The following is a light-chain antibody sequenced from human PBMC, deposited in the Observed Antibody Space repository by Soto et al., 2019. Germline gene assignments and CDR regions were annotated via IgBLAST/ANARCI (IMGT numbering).Light chain of an antibody. CDR1: QTVINTY. CDR3: RQYGSSPLT. V-gene: IGKV3-20*01. Sequence: EIVLTQSPGTLSLSPGERATLSCRASQTVINTYLAWYQQKPGQAPRLLIYGASSRATGVPDRFSGSASGTDFTLTISGLEREDFAEYFCRQYGSSPLTFGGGNKVEIK. J-gene: IGKJ4*01. CDR2: GAS.